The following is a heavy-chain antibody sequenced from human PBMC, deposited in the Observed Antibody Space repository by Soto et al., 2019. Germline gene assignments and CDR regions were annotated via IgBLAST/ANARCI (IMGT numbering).Heavy chain of an antibody. Sequence: PSETLSLTCTVSGGSISSYYWSWIRQPPGKGLEWIGYIYYSGSTNYNPSLKSRVTISVDTSKNQFSLKLSSVTAAVTAVYYCGRWVVVAATYYFDYWGQGTLVTVSS. CDR3: GRWVVVAATYYFDY. J-gene: IGHJ4*02. CDR1: GGSISSYY. V-gene: IGHV4-59*01. CDR2: IYYSGST. D-gene: IGHD2-15*01.